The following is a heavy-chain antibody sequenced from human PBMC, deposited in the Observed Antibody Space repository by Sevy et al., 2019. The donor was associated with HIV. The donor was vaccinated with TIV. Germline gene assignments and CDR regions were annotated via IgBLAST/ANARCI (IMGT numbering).Heavy chain of an antibody. J-gene: IGHJ4*02. CDR1: GFTFSKYS. D-gene: IGHD2-8*01. CDR2: LSFGWGEI. V-gene: IGHV3-23*01. CDR3: ASEGFTKPLDY. Sequence: GGSLRLSCAASGFTFSKYSMSWVHQPPGKGLEWVSTLSFGWGEINYADSVKGRFTISRDNSKSSVYLEMNKLRPEDTAVYYCASEGFTKPLDYWCQGTLVTISS.